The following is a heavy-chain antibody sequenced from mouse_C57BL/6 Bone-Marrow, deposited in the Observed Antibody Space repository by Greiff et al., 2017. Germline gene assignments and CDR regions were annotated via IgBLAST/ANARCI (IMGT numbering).Heavy chain of an antibody. V-gene: IGHV10-1*01. CDR2: IRSKSNNYAT. CDR1: GFSFNTYA. D-gene: IGHD2-4*01. Sequence: EVQGVESGGGLVQPKGSLKLSCAASGFSFNTYAMNWVRQAPGKGLEWVARIRSKSNNYATYYADSVKDRFTISRDDSESMLYLQMNNLKTEDTAMYYCVSLYYDCAMDYWGQGTSVTGSS. CDR3: VSLYYDCAMDY. J-gene: IGHJ4*01.